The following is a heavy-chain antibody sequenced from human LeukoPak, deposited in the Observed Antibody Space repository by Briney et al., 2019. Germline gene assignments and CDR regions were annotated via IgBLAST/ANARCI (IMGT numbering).Heavy chain of an antibody. V-gene: IGHV3-23*01. CDR2: ISGSGGST. CDR3: VKTYSGTWYPDY. Sequence: GGSLRLSCAASGFTFSSYAITWVRQAPGKGLEWVSGISGSGGSTYDTDSVKGRFTISRDNSKNTVYLQMNSLRAEDTAVYYCVKTYSGTWYPDYWGQGTLVTVSS. CDR1: GFTFSSYA. D-gene: IGHD6-13*01. J-gene: IGHJ4*02.